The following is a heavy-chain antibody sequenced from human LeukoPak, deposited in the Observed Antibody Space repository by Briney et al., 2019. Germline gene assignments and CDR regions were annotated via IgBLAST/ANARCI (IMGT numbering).Heavy chain of an antibody. CDR2: ISSNGGTT. Sequence: TGGSLRLSCAAFGFTFSNYAMHWVRQAPGKGLEYVSAISSNGGTTYYANSVRGRFTIARDNSKNTLYLQMGSLRAEDMAVYYCAKDIPDYGDYPAGMDVWGKGTTVTVSS. V-gene: IGHV3-64*01. CDR3: AKDIPDYGDYPAGMDV. D-gene: IGHD4-17*01. CDR1: GFTFSNYA. J-gene: IGHJ6*04.